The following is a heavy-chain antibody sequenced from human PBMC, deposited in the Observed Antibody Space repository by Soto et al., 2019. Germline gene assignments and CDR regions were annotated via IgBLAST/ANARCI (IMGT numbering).Heavy chain of an antibody. Sequence: PWGSLRLSCAASGFTFVSLLMILVRQVPGKGLEWVANIKQDGSEKYYVDSVKGRFTISRDNAKNSLYLQMNSLRAEDTAVYYCARVGEYYGSAFDYWGQGTLVTVSS. CDR2: IKQDGSEK. J-gene: IGHJ4*02. CDR1: GFTFVSLL. CDR3: ARVGEYYGSAFDY. D-gene: IGHD3-10*01. V-gene: IGHV3-7*01.